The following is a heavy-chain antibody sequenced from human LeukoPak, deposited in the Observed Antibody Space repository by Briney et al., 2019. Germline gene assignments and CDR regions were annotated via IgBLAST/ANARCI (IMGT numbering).Heavy chain of an antibody. V-gene: IGHV6-1*01. CDR1: GDSVSSNSAA. CDR3: ARAPAGSSWPAHFDY. CDR2: TFYRSKWYN. Sequence: SQSLSLTCAISGDSVSSNSAAWNWIRQSPSRGLEWLGRTFYRSKWYNDYAVSVKSRITIDPDTSENQFSLQLNSVTPEDTAVYYCARAPAGSSWPAHFDYWGQGTLVTVSS. D-gene: IGHD6-13*01. J-gene: IGHJ4*02.